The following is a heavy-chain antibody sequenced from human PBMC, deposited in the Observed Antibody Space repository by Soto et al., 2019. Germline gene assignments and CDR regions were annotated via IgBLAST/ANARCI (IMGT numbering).Heavy chain of an antibody. CDR2: INPSGGST. Sequence: SSVKVSCKASGCTFTSYYMHWVRQAPGQGLEWMGIINPSGGSTSYAQKFQGRVTMTRDTSTSTVYMELSSLRSEDTAVYYCARAFCSSTSCSPGVDAFDIWGQGTMVTVSS. V-gene: IGHV1-46*03. J-gene: IGHJ3*02. D-gene: IGHD2-2*01. CDR1: GCTFTSYY. CDR3: ARAFCSSTSCSPGVDAFDI.